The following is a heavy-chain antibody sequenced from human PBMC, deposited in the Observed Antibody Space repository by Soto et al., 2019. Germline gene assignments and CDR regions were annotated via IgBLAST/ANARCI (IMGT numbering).Heavy chain of an antibody. CDR3: ARGRIIVVVPAASLGGMDV. CDR2: IIPIFGTA. V-gene: IGHV1-69*13. D-gene: IGHD2-2*01. Sequence: WXSXKVSFKASGGTXISYAIRLVRQAPGQGLEWIGGIIPIFGTANYAQKLQGRVTITADESTSTAYIELSSLRSEDTAVYYCARGRIIVVVPAASLGGMDVWGQGTTGTVS. J-gene: IGHJ6*02. CDR1: GGTXISYA.